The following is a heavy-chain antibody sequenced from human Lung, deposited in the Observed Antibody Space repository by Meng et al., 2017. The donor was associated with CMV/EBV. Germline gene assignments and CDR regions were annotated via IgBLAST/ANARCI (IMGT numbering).Heavy chain of an antibody. CDR1: GFTSSSYS. V-gene: IGHV3-21*01. J-gene: IGHJ6*02. D-gene: IGHD2-2*01. CDR3: AKVVVQATLGMDV. CDR2: ISSSSSYI. Sequence: RPCRAASGFTSSSYSMYWVRQAPGKGLGWVSSISSSSSYIYYADSVKGRITISRDNAKNSLYLQMNSLRAEDTAVYYCAKVVVQATLGMDVWGQGTTVTVSS.